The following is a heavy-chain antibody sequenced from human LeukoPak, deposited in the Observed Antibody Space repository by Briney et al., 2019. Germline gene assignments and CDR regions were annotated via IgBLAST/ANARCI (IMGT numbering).Heavy chain of an antibody. D-gene: IGHD4-17*01. CDR1: GFIVSSYS. Sequence: GGSLRLSCAASGFIVSSYSMNWVRQAPGKGLEWISYTSATTSAKYYAASVKGRFTISRDNAKNSLYLQMNSLRAEDTAVYYCAREGYGDYVEAFDVWGQGTMVTVSS. CDR3: AREGYGDYVEAFDV. CDR2: TSATTSAK. V-gene: IGHV3-48*01. J-gene: IGHJ3*01.